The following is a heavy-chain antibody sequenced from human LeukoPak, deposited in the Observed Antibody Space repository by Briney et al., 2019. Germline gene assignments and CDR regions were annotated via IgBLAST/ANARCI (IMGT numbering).Heavy chain of an antibody. J-gene: IGHJ4*02. CDR3: AREYSSGWWEGYFDY. D-gene: IGHD6-19*01. CDR2: IKQDGSEK. V-gene: IGHV3-7*01. Sequence: PGGSLRLFCAASGFTFSSYWMTWVRQAPGKGLEWVANIKQDGSEKYYVDSVKGRFTISRDNAKNSLYLQMNSLRAEDTAVYYCAREYSSGWWEGYFDYWGQGILVTVSS. CDR1: GFTFSSYW.